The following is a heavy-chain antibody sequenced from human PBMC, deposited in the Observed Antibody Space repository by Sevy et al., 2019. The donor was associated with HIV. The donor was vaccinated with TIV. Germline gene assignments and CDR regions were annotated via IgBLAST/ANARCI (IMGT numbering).Heavy chain of an antibody. CDR3: VRETTMLPRGAFDF. D-gene: IGHD3-10*01. J-gene: IGHJ3*01. CDR1: GFTFSSYP. CDR2: ISFDGTDK. Sequence: GGSLRLSCAASGFTFSSYPMHWVRQAPGKGLEWVSFISFDGTDKYYADSVKGRFTITRDNSKNTLFLQMNSLRAEDTAFYYSVRETTMLPRGAFDFWGQGTMFTVSS. V-gene: IGHV3-30-3*01.